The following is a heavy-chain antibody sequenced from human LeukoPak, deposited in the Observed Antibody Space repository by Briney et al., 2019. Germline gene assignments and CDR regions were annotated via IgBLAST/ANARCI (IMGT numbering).Heavy chain of an antibody. CDR2: FNVGHGNT. J-gene: IGHJ4*02. V-gene: IGHV1-3*01. Sequence: ASVKVSCKASGGTFSSYAISWVRQAPGDRLEWMGCFNVGHGNTEYSERFQGGVTITTDASATTHFMELSSLRSEDAAVYYCASQYYYGPTGYYGGFDYWGQGTPVTVSS. CDR1: GGTFSSYA. D-gene: IGHD3-10*01. CDR3: ASQYYYGPTGYYGGFDY.